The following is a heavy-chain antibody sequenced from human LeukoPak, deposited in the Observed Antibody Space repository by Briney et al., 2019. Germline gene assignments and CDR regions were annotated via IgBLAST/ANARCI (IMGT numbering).Heavy chain of an antibody. Sequence: PGGSLRLSCAASGFTFSNFWMSWVHQAPGKGLEWVANIDPDGSAKLYQDSVKGRFTISRDNAKNSLYLQMNSLRAEDTAVYYCARDTGYHNYGSAWGQGTLVTVSS. CDR1: GFTFSNFW. D-gene: IGHD3-10*01. V-gene: IGHV3-7*01. CDR3: ARDTGYHNYGSA. J-gene: IGHJ5*02. CDR2: IDPDGSAK.